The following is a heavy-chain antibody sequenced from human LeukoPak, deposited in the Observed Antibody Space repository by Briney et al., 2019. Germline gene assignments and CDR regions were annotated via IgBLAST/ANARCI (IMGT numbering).Heavy chain of an antibody. CDR3: ARASKYYYDSSGYPLDY. D-gene: IGHD3-22*01. CDR2: ISSSSSSI. Sequence: GGSLRLSCAASRVTSSSYSMIWVREAPGKGLEWVSSISSSSSSIYYADSVKGRFTISRDNAKNSLYLQMNSLRAEDTAVYYCARASKYYYDSSGYPLDYWGQGTLVTVSS. CDR1: RVTSSSYS. J-gene: IGHJ4*02. V-gene: IGHV3-21*01.